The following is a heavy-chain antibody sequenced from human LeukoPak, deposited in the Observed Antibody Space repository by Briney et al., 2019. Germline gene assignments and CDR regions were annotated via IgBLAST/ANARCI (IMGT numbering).Heavy chain of an antibody. D-gene: IGHD4-23*01. CDR2: ISYDGRNR. CDR3: ARGNGGNCFYY. CDR1: LFTFSSYN. V-gene: IGHV3-30*03. Sequence: GGSLRLSCAASLFTFSSYNMHWVRQAPGKGLEWVALISYDGRNRYYADSVKGRFTISGDSSKTTLYLQMNNLRPEDTAIYYGARGNGGNCFYYWGKGTQVTVS. J-gene: IGHJ4*02.